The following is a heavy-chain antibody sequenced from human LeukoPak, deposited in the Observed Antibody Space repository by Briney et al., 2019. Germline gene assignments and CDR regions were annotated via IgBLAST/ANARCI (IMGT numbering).Heavy chain of an antibody. CDR1: GFIFSNYN. CDR3: ARISAAWCFDY. V-gene: IGHV3-21*06. J-gene: IGHJ4*02. Sequence: PGGSLRLSCAGPGFIFSNYNMNWVRQAPGKGLEWVSSISSSSTYIYYADSVKGRFTISRDNAKNSLYLQMNSLRAEDTAVCYCARISAAWCFDYWGQGTLVTVSS. CDR2: ISSSSTYI. D-gene: IGHD2-8*01.